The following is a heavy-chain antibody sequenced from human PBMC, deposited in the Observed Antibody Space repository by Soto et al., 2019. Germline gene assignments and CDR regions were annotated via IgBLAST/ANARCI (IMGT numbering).Heavy chain of an antibody. D-gene: IGHD3-3*01. CDR3: ASLRFLEWTNDAFDI. J-gene: IGHJ3*02. Sequence: QVQLQQWGAGLLKPSETLSLTCAVYGGSFSGYYWSWIRQPPGKGLEWIGEINHSGSTNYNPSLKSRVTRSVDTSKSQFSLKLSSVTAADTAVYYCASLRFLEWTNDAFDIWGQGTMVTVSS. CDR2: INHSGST. CDR1: GGSFSGYY. V-gene: IGHV4-34*01.